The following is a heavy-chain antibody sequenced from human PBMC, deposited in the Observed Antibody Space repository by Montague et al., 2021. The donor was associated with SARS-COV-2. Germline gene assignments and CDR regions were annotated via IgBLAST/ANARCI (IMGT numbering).Heavy chain of an antibody. D-gene: IGHD6-13*01. V-gene: IGHV3-7*01. J-gene: IGHJ4*02. CDR3: ARVPSSSWYFDS. Sequence: SRSLSLSASGFPFTSYWMSWVRQAPGKGLEWVANIKQDGSEKYYVDSVKGRFTIARDNAKNSLYLQMNSLRAEDTAVYYCARVPSSSWYFDSWGQGTLVTVSS. CDR2: IKQDGSEK. CDR1: GFPFTSYW.